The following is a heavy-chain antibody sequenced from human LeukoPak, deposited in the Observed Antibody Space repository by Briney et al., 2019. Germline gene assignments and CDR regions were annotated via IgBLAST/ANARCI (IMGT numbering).Heavy chain of an antibody. CDR2: IYYSGSA. CDR1: GGSISSSSYY. Sequence: SETLSLTCTVSGGSISSSSYYWGWIRQPPGKGLEWIGYIYYSGSANYNPSLKSRVTISVDTSKNQFSLKLSSVTAADTAVYYCARRGGLGVYAIRWYFDLWGRGTLVTVSS. CDR3: ARRGGLGVYAIRWYFDL. J-gene: IGHJ2*01. D-gene: IGHD2-8*01. V-gene: IGHV4-61*05.